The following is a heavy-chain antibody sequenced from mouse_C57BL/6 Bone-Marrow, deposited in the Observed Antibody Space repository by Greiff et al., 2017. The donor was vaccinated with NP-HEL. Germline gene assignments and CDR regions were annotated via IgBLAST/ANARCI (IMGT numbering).Heavy chain of an antibody. CDR3: ARSRGYYYGSSPYWYFDV. J-gene: IGHJ1*03. D-gene: IGHD1-1*01. V-gene: IGHV1-64*01. CDR1: GYTFTSYW. Sequence: QVQLQQPGAVLVKPGASVKLSCKASGYTFTSYWMHWVKQRPGQGLEWIGMIHPNSGSTNYNEKFKSKATLTVDKSSSTAYMQLSSLTSEDSAVYYCARSRGYYYGSSPYWYFDVWGTGTTVTVSS. CDR2: IHPNSGST.